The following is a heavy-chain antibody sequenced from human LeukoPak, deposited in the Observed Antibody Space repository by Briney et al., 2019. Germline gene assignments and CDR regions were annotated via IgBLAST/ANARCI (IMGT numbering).Heavy chain of an antibody. D-gene: IGHD6-6*01. CDR3: ATPPSNADAFDI. J-gene: IGHJ3*02. Sequence: ASVKVSCKVSGYTFTDYYMHWVQQAPGKGLKWMGLVDPEDGETIYAEKFQGRVTITADTSTDTAYMELSSLRSEDTAVYYCATPPSNADAFDIWGQGTMVTVSS. CDR2: VDPEDGET. CDR1: GYTFTDYY. V-gene: IGHV1-69-2*01.